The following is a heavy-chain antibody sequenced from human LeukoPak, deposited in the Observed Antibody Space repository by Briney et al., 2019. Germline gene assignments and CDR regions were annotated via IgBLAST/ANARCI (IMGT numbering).Heavy chain of an antibody. Sequence: GGSLRLSCAASGFTFSSYAMGWVRQAPGKGLEWVANIKQDGSEKYYVDSVKGRFTISRDNAKNSLYLQMNSLRAEDTAVYYCARDGSIFGVGNFDYWGQGTLVTVSS. J-gene: IGHJ4*02. V-gene: IGHV3-7*01. CDR2: IKQDGSEK. CDR1: GFTFSSYA. CDR3: ARDGSIFGVGNFDY. D-gene: IGHD3-3*01.